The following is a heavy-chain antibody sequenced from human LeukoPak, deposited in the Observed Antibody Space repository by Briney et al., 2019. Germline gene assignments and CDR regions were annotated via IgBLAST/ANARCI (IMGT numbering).Heavy chain of an antibody. CDR1: GCTFTSYA. CDR3: ARDLGYCTGGTCYPNWSDP. J-gene: IGHJ5*02. CDR2: INAGNDNT. V-gene: IGHV1-3*01. Sequence: ASVKVSCKASGCTFTSYAMHWVRQAPGQRLEWMGWINAGNDNTKYSQKFQGRVTITRDTSASTAYMELSSLRSEDTAVYYCARDLGYCTGGTCYPNWSDPWGQGTLVTVSS. D-gene: IGHD2-15*01.